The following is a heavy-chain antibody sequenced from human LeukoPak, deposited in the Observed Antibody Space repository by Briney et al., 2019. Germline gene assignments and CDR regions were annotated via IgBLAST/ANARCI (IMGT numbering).Heavy chain of an antibody. V-gene: IGHV4-59*01. Sequence: SETLSLTCTVSGGSISSYYWSWIRQPPGKGLEWIGYVYYSGSTNYNPSLKSRVTISVDTSKNQFSLKLSSVTAADTAVYYCAREGGYYSHDAFDIWGQGTMVTVSS. CDR1: GGSISSYY. J-gene: IGHJ3*02. CDR2: VYYSGST. D-gene: IGHD3-22*01. CDR3: AREGGYYSHDAFDI.